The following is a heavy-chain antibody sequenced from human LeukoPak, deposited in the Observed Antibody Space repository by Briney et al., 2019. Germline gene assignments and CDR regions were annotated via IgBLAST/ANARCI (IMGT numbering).Heavy chain of an antibody. V-gene: IGHV4-39*07. J-gene: IGHJ6*02. Sequence: SETLSLTCTVSGGSIRSSSYYWGWTRQPPGKGLEWIGEINHSGSTNYNPSLKSRVTISVDTSKNQFSLKLSSVTAADTAVYYCARDKIDIVVVPAANGYYYYYGMDVWGQGTTVTVSS. CDR1: GGSIRSSSYY. CDR3: ARDKIDIVVVPAANGYYYYYGMDV. D-gene: IGHD2-2*01. CDR2: INHSGST.